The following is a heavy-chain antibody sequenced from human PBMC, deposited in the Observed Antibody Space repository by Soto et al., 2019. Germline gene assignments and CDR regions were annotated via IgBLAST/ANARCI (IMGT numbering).Heavy chain of an antibody. J-gene: IGHJ6*03. CDR3: ARRYCSGGSCYFYYYYMDV. CDR1: GYTFTSYG. V-gene: IGHV1-18*01. Sequence: QVQLVQSGAEVKKPGASVKVSCKASGYTFTSYGISWVRQAPGQGLEWMGWISAYNGNTNYAQKLQGRVTMTTDTSTSTAYMELRSLRSDDTAVYYCARRYCSGGSCYFYYYYMDVWGKGTTVTVSS. CDR2: ISAYNGNT. D-gene: IGHD2-15*01.